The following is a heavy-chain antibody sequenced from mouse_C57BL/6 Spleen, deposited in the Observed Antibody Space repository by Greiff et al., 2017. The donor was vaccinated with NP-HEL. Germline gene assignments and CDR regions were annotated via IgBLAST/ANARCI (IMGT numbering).Heavy chain of an antibody. Sequence: QVQLQQSGPGLVQPSQCLSITCTVSGFSLTSYGVHWVRQPPGKGLEWLGVLWSGGSTDYNAAFISRLSISKDNSKSQVFFKMNSLQADDTAIYYCAIFYDYTEAWFAYWGQGTLVTVSA. D-gene: IGHD2-4*01. V-gene: IGHV2-4*01. CDR2: LWSGGST. J-gene: IGHJ3*01. CDR3: AIFYDYTEAWFAY. CDR1: GFSLTSYG.